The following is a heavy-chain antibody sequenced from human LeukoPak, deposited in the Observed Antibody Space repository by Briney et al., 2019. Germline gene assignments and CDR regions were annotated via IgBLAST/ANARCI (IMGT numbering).Heavy chain of an antibody. D-gene: IGHD2/OR15-2a*01. J-gene: IGHJ6*02. CDR1: GGTFSRYA. CDR2: IIPIFGTA. V-gene: IGHV1-69*13. CDR3: ARLSLSSGYYYYYGMDV. Sequence: SVKVSCKASGGTFSRYAISWARQAPGQGLEWMGGIIPIFGTANYAQKFQGRVTITADESTSTAYMELSSLRSEDTAVYYCARLSLSSGYYYYYGMDVWGQGTTVTVSS.